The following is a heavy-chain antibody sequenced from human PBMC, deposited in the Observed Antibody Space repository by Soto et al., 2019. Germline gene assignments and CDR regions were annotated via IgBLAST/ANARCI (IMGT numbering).Heavy chain of an antibody. CDR1: GYSFTSYW. D-gene: IGHD3-10*01. CDR2: IDPSDSYT. Sequence: GESLKISCNGSGYSFTSYWISWVRQMPGKGLEWMGRIDPSDSYTNYSPSFQGHVTISADKSISTAYLQWSSLKASDTAMYYCASWSNYYGSGSYYNPVTNYYYGMDVWGQGTTVTVSS. V-gene: IGHV5-10-1*01. CDR3: ASWSNYYGSGSYYNPVTNYYYGMDV. J-gene: IGHJ6*02.